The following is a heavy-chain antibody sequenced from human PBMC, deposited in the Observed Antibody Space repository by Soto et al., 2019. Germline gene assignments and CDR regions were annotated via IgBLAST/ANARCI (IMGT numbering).Heavy chain of an antibody. J-gene: IGHJ4*02. CDR2: IIPNFDTP. V-gene: IGHV1-69*06. CDR1: GESFNTFA. CDR3: ARPYYDSSGYYLWYFDY. D-gene: IGHD3-22*01. Sequence: QVQLVQSGAEVKKPGSSVKLSCKASGESFNTFAVTWVRQAPGQGLEWMGGIIPNFDTPNYAQKLQGRVTIIADKSTSTPYMELSSLRSEDTAVYYCARPYYDSSGYYLWYFDYWGQGTLVTVSS.